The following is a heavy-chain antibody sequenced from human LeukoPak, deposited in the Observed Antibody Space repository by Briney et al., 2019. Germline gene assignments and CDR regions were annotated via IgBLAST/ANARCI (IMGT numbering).Heavy chain of an antibody. V-gene: IGHV4-39*01. J-gene: IGHJ4*02. D-gene: IGHD3-22*01. Sequence: PSETLPLTCTVSGGSISSSSYYWGWIRQPPGKGLEWIGSIYYSGSTYYNPSLKSRVTISVDTSKNQFSLKLSSVTAADTAVYYCARGTSSGYFHWGQGTLVTVSS. CDR1: GGSISSSSYY. CDR2: IYYSGST. CDR3: ARGTSSGYFH.